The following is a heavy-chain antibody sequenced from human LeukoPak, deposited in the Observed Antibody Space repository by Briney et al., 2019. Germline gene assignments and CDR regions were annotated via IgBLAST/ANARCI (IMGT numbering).Heavy chain of an antibody. V-gene: IGHV3-11*01. CDR3: AKDRVTTLRGDYYYGMDV. CDR1: GFTFSDYY. J-gene: IGHJ6*02. Sequence: GGSLRLSCAASGFTFSDYYMSWIRQAPGKGLEWVSYISSSGSTIYYADSVKGRFTISRDNSKNTLYLQMNSLRAEDTAVYYCAKDRVTTLRGDYYYGMDVWGQGTTVPVSS. D-gene: IGHD4-17*01. CDR2: ISSSGSTI.